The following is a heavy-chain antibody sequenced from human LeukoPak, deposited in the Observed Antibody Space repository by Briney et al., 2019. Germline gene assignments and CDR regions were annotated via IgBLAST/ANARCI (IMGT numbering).Heavy chain of an antibody. CDR1: GGSFSGYY. J-gene: IGHJ4*02. CDR2: INHSGST. Sequence: PSETLSLACAVYGGSFSGYYWSWIRQPPGKGLEWIGEINHSGSTNYNPSLKSRVTISVDTSKNQFSLKLSSVTAADTAVYYCARGPYSSSSPDYWGQGTLVTVSS. CDR3: ARGPYSSSSPDY. D-gene: IGHD6-13*01. V-gene: IGHV4-34*01.